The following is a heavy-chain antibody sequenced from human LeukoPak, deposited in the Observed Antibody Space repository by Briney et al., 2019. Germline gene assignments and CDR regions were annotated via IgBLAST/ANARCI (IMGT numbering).Heavy chain of an antibody. J-gene: IGHJ5*02. CDR1: GGSFSGYY. CDR2: INHSGGT. CDR3: VRYSSSYNRFDP. V-gene: IGHV4-34*01. D-gene: IGHD6-13*01. Sequence: SETLSLTCAVYGGSFSGYYWSWIRQPPGKGLEWIGEINHSGGTNYNPSLKSRVTISVDTSKNQFSLKLSSVTAADTAVYYCVRYSSSYNRFDPWGQGTLVTVSS.